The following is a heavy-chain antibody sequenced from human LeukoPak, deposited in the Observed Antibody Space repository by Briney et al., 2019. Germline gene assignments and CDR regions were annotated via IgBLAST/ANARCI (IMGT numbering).Heavy chain of an antibody. CDR2: MYTSGST. CDR1: GGSISSGRYY. CDR3: ARDVGRYTYGYRPTEVYWYFDL. V-gene: IGHV4-61*02. D-gene: IGHD5-18*01. Sequence: SQTLSLTCTVSGGSISSGRYYWTWIRQPAGKGLEWIGRMYTSGSTNYNPSLKSRDTISVDTSKNQFSLRLSSVTAADTAVYYCARDVGRYTYGYRPTEVYWYFDLWGRGTLVTVSS. J-gene: IGHJ2*01.